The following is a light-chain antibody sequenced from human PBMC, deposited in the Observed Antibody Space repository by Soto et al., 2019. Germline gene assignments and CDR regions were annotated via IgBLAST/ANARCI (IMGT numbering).Light chain of an antibody. V-gene: IGKV3-15*01. CDR3: QQYNNWPPVT. CDR1: QSVSNN. J-gene: IGKJ5*01. Sequence: EIVMTQSPVTLSVSPGERVTLSCRASQSVSNNLAWYQQKSGQAPRLLIYAASTRVTGIPARFSGSGSGTEFTLTISSLQSEDFAIYYGQQYNNWPPVTFGQGTRLDIK. CDR2: AAS.